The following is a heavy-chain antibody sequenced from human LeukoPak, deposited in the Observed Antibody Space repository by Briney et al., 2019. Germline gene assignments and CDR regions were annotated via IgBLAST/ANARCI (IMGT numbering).Heavy chain of an antibody. Sequence: GGSLTLSFAASGFTFSSYAMSWVRQAPGKGLEWVSAISGSGGSTYYADSVKCRFTISRDNSKNTLHLQMNSLRAEDTAVYYCAEDAKPYYYYSSGYYYAGAFDSWVQGTMVTVSS. CDR2: ISGSGGST. J-gene: IGHJ3*02. D-gene: IGHD3-22*01. V-gene: IGHV3-23*01. CDR3: AEDAKPYYYYSSGYYYAGAFDS. CDR1: GFTFSSYA.